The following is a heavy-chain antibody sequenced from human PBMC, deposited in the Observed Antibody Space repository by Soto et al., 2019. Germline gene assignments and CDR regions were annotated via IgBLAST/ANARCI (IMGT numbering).Heavy chain of an antibody. D-gene: IGHD5-18*01. CDR2: ISPNASTK. CDR1: GFTFSSHG. CDR3: AREVYSYDY. J-gene: IGHJ4*02. Sequence: GGSLRLSCTASGFTFSSHGMIWVRQAPGKGLEWVSYISPNASTKYYADSVKGRFTISRDNSKNTLYLQMNSLRAEDTAVYYCAREVYSYDYWGQGTLVTVSS. V-gene: IGHV3-48*01.